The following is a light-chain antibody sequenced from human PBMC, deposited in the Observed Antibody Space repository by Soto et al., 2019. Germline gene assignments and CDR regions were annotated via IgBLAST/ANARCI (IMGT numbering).Light chain of an antibody. V-gene: IGLV1-47*01. J-gene: IGLJ7*01. CDR3: AAWDDSLSGAV. CDR2: RNN. CDR1: SSNIGSNY. Sequence: QSVLTQPPSASGTPGQRVTISGSGSSSNIGSNYVYWYQQLPGTAPKLLIYRNNQRPSGVPDRFSGSKSGTSASLAISGLRSEDEADYYCAAWDDSLSGAVFGGGTQLTVL.